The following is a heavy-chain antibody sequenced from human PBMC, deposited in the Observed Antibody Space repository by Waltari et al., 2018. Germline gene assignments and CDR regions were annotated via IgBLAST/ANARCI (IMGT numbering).Heavy chain of an antibody. CDR3: AREGSGFDP. CDR2: ISSSGDIT. CDR1: GFTFSTYN. V-gene: IGHV3-48*01. J-gene: IGHJ5*02. Sequence: EVQLVESGGGLVQPGGSLRPSCAASGFTFSTYNFNWVRQAPGRGLQWVSFISSSGDITYYTDSVKGRFTISRDIAKNSLYLQMNSLRVEDTAVYYCAREGSGFDPWGQGTLVTVSS.